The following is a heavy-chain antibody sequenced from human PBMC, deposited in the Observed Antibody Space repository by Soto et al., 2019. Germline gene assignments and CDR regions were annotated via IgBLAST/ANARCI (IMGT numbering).Heavy chain of an antibody. D-gene: IGHD6-13*01. J-gene: IGHJ2*01. CDR2: INSDGSST. CDR3: ASLPGIAAAGTIPNPTTTGYFDL. CDR1: GFTFSSYW. V-gene: IGHV3-74*01. Sequence: GGSLRLSCAASGFTFSSYWMHWVRQAPGKGLVWVSRINSDGSSTSYADSVKGRFTISRDNAKNTLYLQLNSLRAEDTAVYYCASLPGIAAAGTIPNPTTTGYFDLWGGGTRFTISS.